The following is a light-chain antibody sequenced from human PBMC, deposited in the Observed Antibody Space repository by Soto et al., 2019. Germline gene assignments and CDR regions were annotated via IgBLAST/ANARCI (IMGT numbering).Light chain of an antibody. Sequence: EIVLQQSPGTLSLSPGARATLSCRASQSVSSSYLAWYQQNPGQAPGLLIYGASSRATGIPARFSGSGSGTDFTLTISSLEPEDFAVYYCQQYGSSGTFGQGTKV. CDR1: QSVSSSY. J-gene: IGKJ1*01. CDR3: QQYGSSGT. CDR2: GAS. V-gene: IGKV3-20*01.